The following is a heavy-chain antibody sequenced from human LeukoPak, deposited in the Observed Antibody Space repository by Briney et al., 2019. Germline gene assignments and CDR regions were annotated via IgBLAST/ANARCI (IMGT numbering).Heavy chain of an antibody. J-gene: IGHJ6*03. V-gene: IGHV1-46*01. CDR2: INPSGGST. Sequence: GASVKVSCKASGYTFTSYYIHWVRQAPGQGLEWMGIINPSGGSTTYAQKLQGRVTMTRDTSTSTVYMEVSSLRSEDTAVYYCGRGLIFGVLITYYMDVWGKGTTVTVSS. D-gene: IGHD3-3*01. CDR3: GRGLIFGVLITYYMDV. CDR1: GYTFTSYY.